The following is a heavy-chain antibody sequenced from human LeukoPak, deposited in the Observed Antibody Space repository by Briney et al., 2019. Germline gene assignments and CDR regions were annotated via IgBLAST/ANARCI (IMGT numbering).Heavy chain of an antibody. V-gene: IGHV3-13*01. CDR1: GFTFSSYD. Sequence: GGSVRLSCADSGFTFSSYDMHWVRQATGKGLEWVSAIGTAGDTYYPGSVKGRFTISRENAKNSLYLQMNSLRAGDTAVYYCARDTPLRGSGSLYGMDVWGQGTTVTVSS. D-gene: IGHD6-19*01. CDR2: IGTAGDT. CDR3: ARDTPLRGSGSLYGMDV. J-gene: IGHJ6*02.